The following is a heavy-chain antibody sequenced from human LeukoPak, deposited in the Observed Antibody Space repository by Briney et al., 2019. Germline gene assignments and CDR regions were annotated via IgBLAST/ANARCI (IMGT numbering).Heavy chain of an antibody. J-gene: IGHJ4*02. D-gene: IGHD1-14*01. Sequence: PSGTLSLTCAVSGASINSHSWWSWVRQPPGKGLEWIGEIYHTGDANYKPSLRSRVTMSVDTSKNHFSLKLTSVTAPDTAVYYCAYNRNFALDNWGQGTLVTVSS. V-gene: IGHV4-4*02. CDR3: AYNRNFALDN. CDR1: GASINSHSW. CDR2: IYHTGDA.